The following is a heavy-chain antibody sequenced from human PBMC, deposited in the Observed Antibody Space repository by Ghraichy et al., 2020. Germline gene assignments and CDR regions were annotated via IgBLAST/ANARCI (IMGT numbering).Heavy chain of an antibody. CDR1: GGSISSYY. Sequence: SETLSLTCTVSGGSISSYYWSWIRQPPGKGLEWIGYIYYSGSTNYNPSLKSRVTISVDTSKNQFSLKLSSVTAADTAVYYCARDRATVEYYYGMDVWGQGTTVTVSS. D-gene: IGHD4-11*01. J-gene: IGHJ6*02. CDR2: IYYSGST. CDR3: ARDRATVEYYYGMDV. V-gene: IGHV4-59*01.